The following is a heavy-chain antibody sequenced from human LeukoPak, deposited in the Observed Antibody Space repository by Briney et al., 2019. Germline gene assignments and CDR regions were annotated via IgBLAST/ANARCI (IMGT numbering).Heavy chain of an antibody. CDR1: GXTFSRYW. Sequence: PGGSLRLSCAASGXTFSRYWMSWARQAPGKGLQWVATIDKNGSGSYYVASVKGRFTIPRDNDNNSVYLQMNSLTAEDTAVYYCARGAYDSPSDHWGQGTLVTVSS. V-gene: IGHV3-7*05. CDR2: IDKNGSGS. D-gene: IGHD1-1*01. J-gene: IGHJ4*02. CDR3: ARGAYDSPSDH.